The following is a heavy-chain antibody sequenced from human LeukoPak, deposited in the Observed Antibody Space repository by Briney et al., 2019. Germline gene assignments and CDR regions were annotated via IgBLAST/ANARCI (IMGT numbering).Heavy chain of an antibody. D-gene: IGHD6-13*01. CDR3: ARHSLAAVISGWFDP. CDR2: IYYSGST. Sequence: SETLSLTCTVSGGSISSYYWSWIRQPPGKGLEWIGYIYYSGSTNYNPSLKSRVTISVDTSKNQFSLKLSSVTAADTAVYYCARHSLAAVISGWFDPWGQGTLVTVSS. V-gene: IGHV4-59*08. J-gene: IGHJ5*02. CDR1: GGSISSYY.